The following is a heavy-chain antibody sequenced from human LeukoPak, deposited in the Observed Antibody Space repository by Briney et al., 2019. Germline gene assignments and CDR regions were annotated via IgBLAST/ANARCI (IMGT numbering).Heavy chain of an antibody. J-gene: IGHJ4*02. CDR2: LNLDGSDK. CDR1: GFTLSNAW. CDR3: AKGKRYPDY. Sequence: GGSLRLSCAASGFTLSNAWMSWVRQAPGKGLGWVASLNLDGSDKYYVDSVKGRFTISRDNAKNSLYLQMDSLRVEDTAVYYCAKGKRYPDYWGQGTLVTVSS. D-gene: IGHD1-1*01. V-gene: IGHV3-7*03.